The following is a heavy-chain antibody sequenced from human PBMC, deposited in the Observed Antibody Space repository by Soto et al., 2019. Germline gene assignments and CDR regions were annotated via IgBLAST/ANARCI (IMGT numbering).Heavy chain of an antibody. J-gene: IGHJ5*02. D-gene: IGHD3-3*01. CDR1: GGCFSGYY. Sequence: SKTLSLTCAVDGGCFSGYYWSWIRRPPGKGLEWIGEINHSGSTNYNPSLKSRVTISVDTSKNQFSLKLSSVTAADTAVYYCPSATPYVTYYDFSSGYSWIWFDPWGQGTLVTASS. V-gene: IGHV4-34*01. CDR3: PSATPYVTYYDFSSGYSWIWFDP. CDR2: INHSGST.